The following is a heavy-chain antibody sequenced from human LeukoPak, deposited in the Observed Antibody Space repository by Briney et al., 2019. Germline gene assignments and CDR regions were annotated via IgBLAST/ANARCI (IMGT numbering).Heavy chain of an antibody. CDR3: ARPAGDTAMVPTYFDY. CDR1: GYSFTSYW. Sequence: GESLKISCKGSGYSFTSYWIGWVRQMPGKGLEWMGIIYPGDSDTRYSPSFQGQVTISADKSISTAYLQWSSLKASDTAMYYCARPAGDTAMVPTYFDYWGQGTLVTVSS. V-gene: IGHV5-51*01. J-gene: IGHJ4*02. CDR2: IYPGDSDT. D-gene: IGHD5-18*01.